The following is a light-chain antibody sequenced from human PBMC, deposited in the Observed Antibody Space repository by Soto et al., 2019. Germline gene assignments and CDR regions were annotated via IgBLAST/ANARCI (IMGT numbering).Light chain of an antibody. J-gene: IGLJ1*01. CDR3: GSYTSSATDV. V-gene: IGLV2-18*02. CDR1: SSDSDVGSDAY. Sequence: QSALIQPPSVSGSPGQSVTISCTGTSSDSDVGSDAYVSWYKQPPGTVPKPIIYNVNTQPSGVPDRFSGSKSGNTASMTISGLNAEDEADYECGSYTSSATDVFGNGTKLTVL. CDR2: NVN.